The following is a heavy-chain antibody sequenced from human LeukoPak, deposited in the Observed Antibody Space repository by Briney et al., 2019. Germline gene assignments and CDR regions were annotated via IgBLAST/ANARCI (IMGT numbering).Heavy chain of an antibody. V-gene: IGHV1-18*01. CDR3: ARAQNVVVVAAEGGWFDP. J-gene: IGHJ5*02. CDR1: GYTFTSYG. Sequence: ASVKVSCKASGYTFTSYGISWVRQAPGQGLEWMGWISAYNGNTNYAQKLQGRVTMTTDTSTSTAYMELRSLRSDDTAVYYCARAQNVVVVAAEGGWFDPWGQGTLVTVSS. D-gene: IGHD2-15*01. CDR2: ISAYNGNT.